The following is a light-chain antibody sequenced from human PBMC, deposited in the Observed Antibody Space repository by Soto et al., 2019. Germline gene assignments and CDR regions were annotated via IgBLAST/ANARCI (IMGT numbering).Light chain of an antibody. V-gene: IGKV3-20*01. CDR3: QKYDTSPRT. J-gene: IGKJ1*01. CDR1: QSVSSNY. CDR2: GAS. Sequence: EIVLTQSPGTLSLSPGERATLSCRASQSVSSNYLAWYQQKRGQAPRLLIYGASSRATGIPTRFSDRGSGTDFTLTISRLELEDYAVYYCQKYDTSPRTFGQGTKVEI.